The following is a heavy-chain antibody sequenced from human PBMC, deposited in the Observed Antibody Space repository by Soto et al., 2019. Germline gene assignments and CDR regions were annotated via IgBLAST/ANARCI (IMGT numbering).Heavy chain of an antibody. CDR2: IRSSEGST. J-gene: IGHJ4*02. D-gene: IGHD5-12*01. Sequence: PGGSLRLSCAASGFRISDYAMSWVRQAPGKGLEWVSTIRSSEGSTYYRDSVKGRFTISRDTSKNTLFLQMNSLRSEDTAVYYCARASEGRWLQFLSYYFDYWGQGTLVTVSS. CDR3: ARASEGRWLQFLSYYFDY. CDR1: GFRISDYA. V-gene: IGHV3-23*01.